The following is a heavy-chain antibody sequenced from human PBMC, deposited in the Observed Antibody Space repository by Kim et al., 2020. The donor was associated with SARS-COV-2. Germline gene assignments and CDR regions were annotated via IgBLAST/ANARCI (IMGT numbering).Heavy chain of an antibody. CDR2: IYYSGST. D-gene: IGHD3-22*01. J-gene: IGHJ6*02. CDR1: GGSISSYY. V-gene: IGHV4-59*01. CDR3: ARWGGGYYDSSGYQDYYYYGMDV. Sequence: SQTLSLTCTVSGGSISSYYWSWIRQPPGKGLEWIGYIYYSGSTNYNPSLKSRVTISVDTSKNQFSLKLSSVTAADTAVYYCARWGGGYYDSSGYQDYYYYGMDVWGQGTTVTVSS.